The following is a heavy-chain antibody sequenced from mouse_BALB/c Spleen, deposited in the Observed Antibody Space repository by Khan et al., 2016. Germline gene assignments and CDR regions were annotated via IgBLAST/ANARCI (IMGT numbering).Heavy chain of an antibody. Sequence: VQLQQSGAELVRPGALVKLSCKATGFNIKDYYMHWVKQRPEQGLEWIGWIDPENGNTIYDPKFQGKASITADTSSNTAYLQLSSLTSEDTAVYYCVRPYYGNYAWFAYWGQGTLVTVSA. V-gene: IGHV14-1*02. CDR2: IDPENGNT. CDR1: GFNIKDYY. D-gene: IGHD2-10*01. CDR3: VRPYYGNYAWFAY. J-gene: IGHJ3*01.